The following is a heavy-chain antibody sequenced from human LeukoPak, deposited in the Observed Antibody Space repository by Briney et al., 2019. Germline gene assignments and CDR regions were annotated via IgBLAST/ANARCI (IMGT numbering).Heavy chain of an antibody. CDR2: IYPGDSDT. CDR3: ARYGRDYDFWSGTNWFDP. V-gene: IGHV5-51*01. CDR1: GYSFTSYW. D-gene: IGHD3-3*01. Sequence: KVSCTASGYSFTSYWIGWVRQMPGKGLEWMGIIYPGDSDTRYSPSFQGQVTISADKSISTAYLQWSSLKASDTAMYYCARYGRDYDFWSGTNWFDPWGQGTLVTVSS. J-gene: IGHJ5*02.